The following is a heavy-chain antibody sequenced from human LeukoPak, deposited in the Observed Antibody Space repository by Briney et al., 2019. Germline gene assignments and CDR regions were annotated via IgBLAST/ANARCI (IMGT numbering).Heavy chain of an antibody. J-gene: IGHJ4*02. Sequence: SETLSLTCTVSGGSISSHYWSWIRQPPGKGLEWIGYIYYSGSTNYNPSLKSRVTISVDTSKNQFSLKLSSVTAADTAVYYCARGLGYGDQDYWGQGTLVTVSS. CDR3: ARGLGYGDQDY. CDR1: GGSISSHY. V-gene: IGHV4-59*11. D-gene: IGHD5-18*01. CDR2: IYYSGST.